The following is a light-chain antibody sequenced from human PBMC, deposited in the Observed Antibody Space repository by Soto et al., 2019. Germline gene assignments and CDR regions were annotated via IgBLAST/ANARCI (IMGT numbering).Light chain of an antibody. CDR1: SSNIGAGYD. Sequence: QYVLTQPPSVSGAPGQRGTISCTGSSSNIGAGYDVHWYQQLPGTAPKLLIYNNSNRPSGVPDRFSGSKSGTSASLAITGLQAEDEADYYCQSYDSSLSGVVFGGGTKLTVL. CDR3: QSYDSSLSGVV. CDR2: NNS. J-gene: IGLJ2*01. V-gene: IGLV1-40*01.